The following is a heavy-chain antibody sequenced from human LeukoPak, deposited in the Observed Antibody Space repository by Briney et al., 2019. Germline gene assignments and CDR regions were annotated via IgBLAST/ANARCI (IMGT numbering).Heavy chain of an antibody. J-gene: IGHJ4*02. CDR2: IYSGGST. V-gene: IGHV3-53*05. D-gene: IGHD3-22*01. CDR1: GFTVSSNY. Sequence: GGSLRLSCAASGFTVSSNYMSWVRQAPGKGLEWVSVIYSGGSTYYADSVKGRFTISRDNSKNTLYLQMNSLRAEDTAVYYCARDRIYYDSSGYLSYWGQGTLVTVSS. CDR3: ARDRIYYDSSGYLSY.